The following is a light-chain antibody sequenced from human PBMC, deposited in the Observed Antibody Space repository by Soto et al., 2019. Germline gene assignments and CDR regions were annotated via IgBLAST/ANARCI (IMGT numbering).Light chain of an antibody. CDR3: QSYDSSLSGVL. CDR2: VKT. J-gene: IGLJ2*01. Sequence: QSVLTQPPSVSGAPGQRVTISCTGSNSNIGAGYDVHWYQHLPGTAPKLLIYVKTNRPSGVPDRFSGSQSGTSASLAITGLQAEDEADYYCQSYDSSLSGVLFGGGTKVTVL. V-gene: IGLV1-40*01. CDR1: NSNIGAGYD.